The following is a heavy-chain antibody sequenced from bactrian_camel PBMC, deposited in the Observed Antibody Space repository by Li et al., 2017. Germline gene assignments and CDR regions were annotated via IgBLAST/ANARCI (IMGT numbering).Heavy chain of an antibody. CDR3: AAGGGYCSGGLVARQFVY. V-gene: IGHV3S55*01. D-gene: IGHD3*01. Sequence: HVQLVESGGGLVQAGGSLRLSCTASGFSFADSDMGWYRHAPGQECELVSTIMLTGKQYYADSVKGRFTISHDHAKNMMYLQMNNLQPEDTAMYYCAAGGGYCSGGLVARQFVYWGRGTQVTVS. CDR2: IMLTGKQ. J-gene: IGHJ4*01. CDR1: GFSFADSD.